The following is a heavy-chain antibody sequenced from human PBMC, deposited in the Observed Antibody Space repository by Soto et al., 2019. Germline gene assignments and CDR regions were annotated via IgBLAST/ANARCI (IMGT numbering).Heavy chain of an antibody. Sequence: GRSLRLSCAGSGLTFSNYAMTWVRQAPGKGLEWVSAISGSGGSTFYADSVKGRFTISRDNSKNTLSLQMNSLSAGDTAIDYCTTWGSSYVFDCWGQGT. J-gene: IGHJ4*02. V-gene: IGHV3-23*01. CDR2: ISGSGGST. CDR3: TTWGSSYVFDC. D-gene: IGHD1-26*01. CDR1: GLTFSNYA.